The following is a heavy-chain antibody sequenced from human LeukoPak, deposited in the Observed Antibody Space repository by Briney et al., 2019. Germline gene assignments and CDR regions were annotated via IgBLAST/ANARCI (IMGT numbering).Heavy chain of an antibody. D-gene: IGHD6-13*01. V-gene: IGHV4-4*02. CDR3: ARVSSSSWNDAFDI. CDR2: IHHSGSI. CDR1: GVSISSNLW. J-gene: IGHJ3*02. Sequence: SETLSLTCAVSGVSISSNLWWTWVRQPPGKGLEWIAEIHHSGSINYNPSLKSRVTISVDTSKNQFSLKLSSVTAADTAVYYCARVSSSSWNDAFDIWGQGTMVTVSS.